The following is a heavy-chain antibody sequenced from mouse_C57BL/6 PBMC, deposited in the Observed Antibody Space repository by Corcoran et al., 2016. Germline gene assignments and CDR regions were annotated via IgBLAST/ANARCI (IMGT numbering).Heavy chain of an antibody. V-gene: IGHV1-26*01. CDR3: ARLTYYDLDY. CDR2: INPNNGGT. J-gene: IGHJ2*01. CDR1: GYTYTDYY. Sequence: EVQLQQSGPELVKPGASVKISCKASGYTYTDYYMNWVKQSHGKSLEWIGDINPNNGGTSYNQKFKGKATLTVDKSSSTASMELRSLTSEDSAVYYCARLTYYDLDYWGQGTTLTVSS. D-gene: IGHD2-10*01.